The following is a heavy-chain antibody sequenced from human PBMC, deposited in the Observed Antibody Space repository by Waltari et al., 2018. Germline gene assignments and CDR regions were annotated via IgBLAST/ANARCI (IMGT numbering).Heavy chain of an antibody. J-gene: IGHJ3*02. CDR3: AGVNWNDRTFAI. Sequence: EVQLVESGGDLVQPGGSLRLSCAASGFPFSSYDMLWLRQGTGNCLQWVSAIGNSANTFYIDAGKGRFTISRDNAKSSLYLQMNSLRAEDTAMYYCAGVNWNDRTFAIWGQGALVTVSS. CDR2: IGNSANT. D-gene: IGHD1-1*01. V-gene: IGHV3-13*01. CDR1: GFPFSSYD.